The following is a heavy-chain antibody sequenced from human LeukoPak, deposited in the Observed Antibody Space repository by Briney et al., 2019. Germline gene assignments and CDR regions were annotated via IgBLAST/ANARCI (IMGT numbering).Heavy chain of an antibody. J-gene: IGHJ4*02. V-gene: IGHV3-9*01. CDR3: AKDRYSSSWYYLDY. Sequence: GGSLRLSCAASGFTFDDYAMHWVRQGPGKGLEWVSGISWNSGTIGYADSVKGRFTISRDNAKNSLYLQMNSLRAEDTALYYCAKDRYSSSWYYLDYWGQGALVTVSS. D-gene: IGHD6-13*01. CDR2: ISWNSGTI. CDR1: GFTFDDYA.